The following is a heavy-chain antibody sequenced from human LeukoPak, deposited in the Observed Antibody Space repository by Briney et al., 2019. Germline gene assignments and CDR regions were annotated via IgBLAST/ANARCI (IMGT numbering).Heavy chain of an antibody. V-gene: IGHV4-34*01. CDR2: TYHSGST. D-gene: IGHD5-18*01. J-gene: IGHJ4*02. CDR1: GGSFSDYY. CDR3: ARLLKYSYATDY. Sequence: SETLSLTCAVYGGSFSDYYWSWIRQPPGKGLEWIGYTYHSGSTYYNPSLKSRVTISVDRSKNQFSLKLSSVTAADTAVYYCARLLKYSYATDYWGQGTLVTVSS.